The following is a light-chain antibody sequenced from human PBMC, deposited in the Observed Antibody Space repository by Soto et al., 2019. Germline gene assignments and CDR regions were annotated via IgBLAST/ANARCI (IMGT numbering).Light chain of an antibody. CDR2: SAS. V-gene: IGKV1-39*01. J-gene: IGKJ4*01. Sequence: IPLTQSPSSLSSSVGDRFTITCRASQGISNYLGWYQQKPGRAPDVLIYSASTRRSGVPSRFSGSGSGTDFTLTITSLQPEDFATYYCQQTYSVPLTFGGGTKVDIK. CDR1: QGISNY. CDR3: QQTYSVPLT.